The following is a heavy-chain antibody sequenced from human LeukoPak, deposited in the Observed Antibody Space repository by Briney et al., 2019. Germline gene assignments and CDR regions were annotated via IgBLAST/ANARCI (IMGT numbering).Heavy chain of an antibody. CDR3: AREIGDSAAFDI. CDR1: GGSVSSYY. D-gene: IGHD2-21*01. CDR2: IYYSGST. V-gene: IGHV4-59*02. Sequence: SETLSLTCTVSGGSVSSYYWSWIRQPPGKGLEWIGYIYYSGSTNYNPSLKSRVTISVDTSKNQFSLKLSPVTAADTAVYYCAREIGDSAAFDIWGQGTMVTVSS. J-gene: IGHJ3*02.